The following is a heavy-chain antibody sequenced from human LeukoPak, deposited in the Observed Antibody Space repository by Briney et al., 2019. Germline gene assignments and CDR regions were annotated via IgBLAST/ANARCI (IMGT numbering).Heavy chain of an antibody. CDR2: INHSGST. D-gene: IGHD6-19*01. CDR1: GGSFSGYY. J-gene: IGHJ4*02. CDR3: GCIAVAGIRDYFDY. V-gene: IGHV4-34*01. Sequence: SETLSLTCAVYGGSFSGYYWSWIRQPPGKGLEWIGEINHSGSTNYNPSLKSRVTISVDTSKNQFSLKLSSVTAADTAVYYCGCIAVAGIRDYFDYWGQGTLVTVSS.